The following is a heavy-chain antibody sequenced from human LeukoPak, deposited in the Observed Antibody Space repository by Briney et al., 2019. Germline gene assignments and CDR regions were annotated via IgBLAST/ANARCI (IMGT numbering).Heavy chain of an antibody. Sequence: PSETLSLTCTVSGGSISSYYWSWIRQPPGKGLEWIGYIYYSGSTNYNPSLKSRVTISVDTSKNQFSLKLSSVTAADTAVYYCARHDIVVVPAAIDYWGQGTLVTVSS. V-gene: IGHV4-59*08. D-gene: IGHD2-2*01. CDR3: ARHDIVVVPAAIDY. J-gene: IGHJ4*02. CDR2: IYYSGST. CDR1: GGSISSYY.